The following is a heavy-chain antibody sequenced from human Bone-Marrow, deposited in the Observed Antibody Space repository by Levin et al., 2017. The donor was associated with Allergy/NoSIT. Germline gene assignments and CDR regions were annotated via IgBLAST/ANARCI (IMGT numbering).Heavy chain of an antibody. D-gene: IGHD6-13*01. CDR3: ARGRYSSSWGRFDP. CDR2: MNPNSGNT. Sequence: GESLKISCKASGYTFTSYDINWVRQATGQGLEWMGWMNPNSGNTGYAQKFQGRVTMTRNTSISTAYMELSSLRSEDTAVYYCARGRYSSSWGRFDPWGQGTLVTVSS. CDR1: GYTFTSYD. J-gene: IGHJ5*02. V-gene: IGHV1-8*01.